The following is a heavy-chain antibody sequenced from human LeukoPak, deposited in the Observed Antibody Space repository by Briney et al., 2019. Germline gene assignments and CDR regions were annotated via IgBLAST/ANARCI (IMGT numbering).Heavy chain of an antibody. CDR3: ARATAETGTALLFDY. D-gene: IGHD1-1*01. J-gene: IGHJ4*02. CDR1: GFTFSSYA. V-gene: IGHV3-30-3*01. Sequence: PGGSLRLSCAASGFTFSSYAMHWVRQAPGKGLEWVAVISYDGSNKCYADSVKGRFTISRDNSKNTLYLQMNSLRAEDTAVYYCARATAETGTALLFDYWGQGTLVTVSS. CDR2: ISYDGSNK.